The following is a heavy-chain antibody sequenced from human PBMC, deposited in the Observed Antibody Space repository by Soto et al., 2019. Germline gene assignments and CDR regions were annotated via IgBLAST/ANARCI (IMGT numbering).Heavy chain of an antibody. CDR2: ISTSSSYT. CDR3: ARLRLTGYFDY. Sequence: QVQLVESGGGLVKPGGSQRLSCVASGCTFSDHYMTWIRQAPGEGLEWLSYISTSSSYTNYADSVKGRFTISRDNAMNSLYLQMNSLRAEDTAVYYCARLRLTGYFDYWGQGTLVTVSS. J-gene: IGHJ4*02. V-gene: IGHV3-11*05. CDR1: GCTFSDHY.